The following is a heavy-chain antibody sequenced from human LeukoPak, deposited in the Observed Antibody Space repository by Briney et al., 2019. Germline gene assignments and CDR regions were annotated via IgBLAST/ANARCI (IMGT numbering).Heavy chain of an antibody. J-gene: IGHJ4*02. D-gene: IGHD3-3*01. CDR1: GFTFGNYA. Sequence: GGSLRLSCAASGFTFGNYAMSWVRQAPGKGLEWVSAIIGSDDSTFYADSVKGRFTISRDNSKNTLYLQMNSLRAEDTAVFYCARDQYDTWSRRGNFDSWGQGTLVTVSS. CDR2: IIGSDDST. CDR3: ARDQYDTWSRRGNFDS. V-gene: IGHV3-23*01.